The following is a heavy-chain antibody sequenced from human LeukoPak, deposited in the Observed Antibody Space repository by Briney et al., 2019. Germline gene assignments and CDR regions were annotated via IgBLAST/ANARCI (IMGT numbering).Heavy chain of an antibody. D-gene: IGHD6-6*01. CDR2: IYYSGST. V-gene: IGHV4-59*01. CDR1: GGSISSYY. CDR3: ASYEYSSSSVVY. Sequence: SETLSLTCTVSGGSISSYYWSWIRQPPGKGLEWIGYIYYSGSTNYNPSLKSRVTISVDTSKNQFSLKLSSVTAADTAVYYCASYEYSSSSVVYWGQGTLVTISS. J-gene: IGHJ4*02.